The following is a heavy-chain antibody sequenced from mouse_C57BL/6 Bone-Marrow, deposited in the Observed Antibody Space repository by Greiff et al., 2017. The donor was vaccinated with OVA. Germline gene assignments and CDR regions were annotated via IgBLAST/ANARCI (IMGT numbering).Heavy chain of an antibody. J-gene: IGHJ4*01. CDR1: GYTFTSYW. V-gene: IGHV1-55*01. CDR3: ARGGVPYAMDD. Sequence: VQLQQPGAELVKPGASVKLSCKASGYTFTSYWITWVKQRPGQGLEWIGDIYPGSGSTNYNEKFKSKATLTVDTSSSTAYMQISSLTSEDSAVYYCARGGVPYAMDDWGQGTSVTVSS. CDR2: IYPGSGST.